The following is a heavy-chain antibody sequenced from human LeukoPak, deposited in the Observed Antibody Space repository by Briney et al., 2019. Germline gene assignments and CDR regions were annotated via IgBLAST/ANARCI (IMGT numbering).Heavy chain of an antibody. V-gene: IGHV3-9*01. D-gene: IGHD2-8*01. J-gene: IGHJ4*02. CDR3: AKEGSVCRNGICRYFDY. CDR1: GFTFEGSA. Sequence: PGGSLRLSCAASGFTFEGSAMHWVRQAPGKGLEWVSSINWDSGYIEYADSVRGRFTISRDNAKNSLYLQMNSLKPGDTALYFCAKEGSVCRNGICRYFDYWGQGTPVTVSS. CDR2: INWDSGYI.